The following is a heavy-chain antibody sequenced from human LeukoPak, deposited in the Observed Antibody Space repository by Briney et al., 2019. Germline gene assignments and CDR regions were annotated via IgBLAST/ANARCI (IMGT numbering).Heavy chain of an antibody. V-gene: IGHV3-7*03. CDR1: EFDFSSHA. Sequence: GGSLRLSCEASEFDFSSHAMTWVRQAPGKGLEWVANIKQDGSQKYYVDSVKGRFTISRDNAKNSVYLQMNSLRAEDTAVYYCARDWGKIDYWGQGTLVTVSS. D-gene: IGHD3-16*01. CDR3: ARDWGKIDY. CDR2: IKQDGSQK. J-gene: IGHJ4*02.